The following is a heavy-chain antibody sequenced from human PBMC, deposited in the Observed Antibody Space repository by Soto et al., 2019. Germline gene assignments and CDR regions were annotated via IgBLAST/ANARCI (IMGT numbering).Heavy chain of an antibody. D-gene: IGHD4-17*01. Sequence: SETLSLTYTFSGCYISSYYLILIRQPPGKGLEWIGYIYYSGSTNYNPSLKSRVTISVDTSKNQFSLKLSSVTAADTAVYYCARSTVRGRMDVWGKGTTVTVSS. CDR2: IYYSGST. CDR1: GCYISSYY. CDR3: ARSTVRGRMDV. J-gene: IGHJ6*03. V-gene: IGHV4-59*01.